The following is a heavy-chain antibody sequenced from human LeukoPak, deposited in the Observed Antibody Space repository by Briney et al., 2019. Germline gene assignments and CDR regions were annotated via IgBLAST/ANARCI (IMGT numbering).Heavy chain of an antibody. J-gene: IGHJ3*02. D-gene: IGHD3-9*01. V-gene: IGHV1-8*01. CDR2: MNPNSGNT. CDR1: GYTFTSYD. Sequence: GASVKVSCKASGYTFTSYDINWVRQATGQGLEWMGWMNPNSGNTGYAQKFQGRVTMTRNTSISTAYMELSSLRSEDTAVYYCAIDVHGWAAFDIWGQGTMVTVSS. CDR3: AIDVHGWAAFDI.